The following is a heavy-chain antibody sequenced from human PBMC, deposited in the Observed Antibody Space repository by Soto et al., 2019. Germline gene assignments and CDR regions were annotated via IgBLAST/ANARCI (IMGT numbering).Heavy chain of an antibody. CDR2: ISDASRAI. Sequence: PGGSLRLSCAASGFTFRSYSMNWVRQAPGKGLEWISYISDASRAIYYTDSVKGRFTISRDYAKNALYLQMNGLRDEDTAVYYCASRQLVREKNFDCWVQGTRVTVSP. CDR1: GFTFRSYS. J-gene: IGHJ4*02. V-gene: IGHV3-48*02. CDR3: ASRQLVREKNFDC. D-gene: IGHD1-1*01.